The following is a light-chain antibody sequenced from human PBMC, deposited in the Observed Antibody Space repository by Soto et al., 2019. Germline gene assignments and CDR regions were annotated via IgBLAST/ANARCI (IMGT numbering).Light chain of an antibody. Sequence: EIVMTQSPATLSVSPGERATLSCRASQSVSSKLAWYQQKPGQAPRLLIYGASTRATGVPARFSGSGSGTEFTLTISSLQSEDFAVYYCQQYNDWPRTFGQGTKLELK. CDR1: QSVSSK. CDR3: QQYNDWPRT. V-gene: IGKV3-15*01. J-gene: IGKJ2*01. CDR2: GAS.